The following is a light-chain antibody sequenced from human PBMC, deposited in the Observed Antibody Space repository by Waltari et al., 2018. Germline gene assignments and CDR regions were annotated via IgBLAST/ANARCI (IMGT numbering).Light chain of an antibody. CDR1: QSVSNSY. Sequence: IVLTQSPGTLSLSPGDRATLYCRASQSVSNSYLAWYQQKPGQAPRLLLYGASSRATGIPNRFTGSGSGTDSTLTITKLQPEDFAVYYCQHYGSPVPTFGPGTKVDIK. CDR2: GAS. CDR3: QHYGSPVPT. V-gene: IGKV3-20*01. J-gene: IGKJ3*01.